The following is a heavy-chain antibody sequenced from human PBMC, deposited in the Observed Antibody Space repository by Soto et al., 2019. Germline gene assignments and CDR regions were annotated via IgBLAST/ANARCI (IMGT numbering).Heavy chain of an antibody. V-gene: IGHV4-61*08. Sequence: SETLSLTCTVSGGSMSSEGYYWSWIRQPPGKGLEWIGYIYCSGSTNYNPSLKSRVTISVDTSKNQFSLKLSSVTAADTAVYYCARVGYVRSTVRSMDVWCQGTTVTVSS. CDR1: GGSMSSEGYY. CDR2: IYCSGST. D-gene: IGHD2-2*01. CDR3: ARVGYVRSTVRSMDV. J-gene: IGHJ6*02.